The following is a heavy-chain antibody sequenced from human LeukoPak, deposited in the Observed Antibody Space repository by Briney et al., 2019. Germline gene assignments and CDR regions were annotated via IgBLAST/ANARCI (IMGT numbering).Heavy chain of an antibody. D-gene: IGHD1-26*01. Sequence: PSETLSLTCTVSGGSISSYYWSWIRQPPGKGLEWIGGMYYSGSTYYSPSLKSRVSISLDTSKNQFSLKLNSVTAADTAVYYCARDLSGSDYADSWGQGILVTVSS. V-gene: IGHV4-59*12. CDR2: MYYSGST. CDR1: GGSISSYY. J-gene: IGHJ5*01. CDR3: ARDLSGSDYADS.